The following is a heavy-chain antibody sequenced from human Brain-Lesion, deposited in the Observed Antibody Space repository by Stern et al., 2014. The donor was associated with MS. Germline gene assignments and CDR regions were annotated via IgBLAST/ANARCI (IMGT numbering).Heavy chain of an antibody. CDR1: GGSVGSGSYD. J-gene: IGHJ4*02. D-gene: IGHD5-18*01. CDR2: IYTTGST. CDR3: ARDKEDTNMAFRYFDN. V-gene: IGHV4-61*02. Sequence: QMQLVQSGPGLVKPSQTLSLTCTVSGGSVGSGSYDWSWIRQPAGKGLEWIGRIYTTGSTYYKPSLTSRVSISIDTSQNQFSLKLTSVTAADTAVYYCARDKEDTNMAFRYFDNWGQGTLVTVSS.